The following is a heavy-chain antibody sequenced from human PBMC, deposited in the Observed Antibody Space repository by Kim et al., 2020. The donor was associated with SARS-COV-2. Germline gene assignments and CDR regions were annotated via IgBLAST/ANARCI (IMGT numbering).Heavy chain of an antibody. Sequence: SETLSLTCTVSGGSISSYYWSWIRQPPGKGLAWIGYIYYTGSTNYSPSLNSRVTMSVDTSKTQFSLKLNSVTAADTAVYFCARFAWNAPFDYWGQGTLVTVAS. CDR2: IYYTGST. D-gene: IGHD1-1*01. CDR3: ARFAWNAPFDY. CDR1: GGSISSYY. J-gene: IGHJ4*02. V-gene: IGHV4-59*01.